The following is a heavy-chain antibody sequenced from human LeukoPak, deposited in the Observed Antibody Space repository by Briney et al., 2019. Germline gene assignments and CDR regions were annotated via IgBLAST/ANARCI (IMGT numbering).Heavy chain of an antibody. Sequence: SETLSLTCGVSGGSITSTNWWSWVRPPPGEGLEWIGEISLSGRTNYNPSLIGRVIMSLDESRNQLSLTLTSVTAADTAMYYCTRESGPYCPFGYWGQGTLVVVPS. CDR3: TRESGPYCPFGY. J-gene: IGHJ4*02. CDR2: ISLSGRT. CDR1: GGSITSTNW. V-gene: IGHV4-4*02. D-gene: IGHD1-26*01.